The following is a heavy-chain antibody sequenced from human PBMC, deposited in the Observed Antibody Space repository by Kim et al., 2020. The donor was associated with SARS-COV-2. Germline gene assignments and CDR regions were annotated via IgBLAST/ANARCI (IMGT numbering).Heavy chain of an antibody. D-gene: IGHD2-2*01. CDR2: IKQDGSET. V-gene: IGHV3-7*03. CDR3: ARTSSAYFDD. CDR1: GFTFATHW. J-gene: IGHJ4*02. Sequence: GGSLRLSCAASGFTFATHWMTWVRQAPGKGLEWVANIKQDGSETYYVDSVQGRFTISRDNAKSSLYLQMNSLRADDTAVYYCARTSSAYFDDWGQGTLVTVSS.